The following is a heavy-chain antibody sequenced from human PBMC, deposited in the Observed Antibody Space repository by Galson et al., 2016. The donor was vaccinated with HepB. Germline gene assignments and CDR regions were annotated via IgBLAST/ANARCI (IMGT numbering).Heavy chain of an antibody. D-gene: IGHD4-11*01. CDR1: GGSLRSYY. V-gene: IGHV4-34*01. Sequence: SETLSLTCAVNGGSLRSYYWSWIRQPPGKGLEWIGEINHSGSSNYNPSLKSRLTISVDTSKNQLSLKLSSVTAADTAIYYCARVSNPYYYYYNGLDVWGQGTTVTVSS. CDR3: ARVSNPYYYYYNGLDV. J-gene: IGHJ6*02. CDR2: INHSGSS.